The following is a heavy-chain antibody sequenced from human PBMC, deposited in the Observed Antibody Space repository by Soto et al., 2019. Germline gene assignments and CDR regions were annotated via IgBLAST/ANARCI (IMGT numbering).Heavy chain of an antibody. CDR3: AKIAGPDAFDI. J-gene: IGHJ3*02. CDR2: ISYDGSNK. CDR1: GFTFSSYG. Sequence: PGGSLRLSCAASGFTFSSYGMHWVRQAPGKGLEWVAVISYDGSNKYYADSVKGRFTISRDNSKNTLYLQMNSLRAEDTAVYYCAKIAGPDAFDIWGQGTMVTVS. V-gene: IGHV3-30*18. D-gene: IGHD2-15*01.